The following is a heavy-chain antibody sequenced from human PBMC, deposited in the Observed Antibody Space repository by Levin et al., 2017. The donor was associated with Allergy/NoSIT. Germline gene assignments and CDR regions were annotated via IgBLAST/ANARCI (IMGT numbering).Heavy chain of an antibody. V-gene: IGHV3-30*02. CDR1: GFTFSHYG. CDR2: IRSDGSDV. Sequence: PGGSLRLSCTASGFTFSHYGIHWVRQAPGKGLEWVALIRSDGSDVYYRDSVQGRFTISRDNSKNTVFLQMNSLRVEDTAFYYCARVRKRYCSGGSCYWGHWGQGTLVTVSS. J-gene: IGHJ4*02. D-gene: IGHD2-15*01. CDR3: ARVRKRYCSGGSCYWGH.